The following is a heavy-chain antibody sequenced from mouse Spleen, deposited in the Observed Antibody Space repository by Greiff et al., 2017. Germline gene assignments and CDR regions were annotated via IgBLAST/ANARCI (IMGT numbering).Heavy chain of an antibody. J-gene: IGHJ4*01. CDR1: GFTFPDYY. D-gene: IGHD1-2*01. CDR3: AREDYYGFYAMDY. V-gene: IGHV7-3*02. CDR2: IRNKANGYTT. Sequence: EVKVVASGGGLVQPGGSLRLSCATSGFTFPDYYMSWVRPPPGKALEWLGFIRNKANGYTTEYSASVKGRFTISRDNSQSILYLQMNTLRAEDSATYYCAREDYYGFYAMDYWGQGTSVTVSS.